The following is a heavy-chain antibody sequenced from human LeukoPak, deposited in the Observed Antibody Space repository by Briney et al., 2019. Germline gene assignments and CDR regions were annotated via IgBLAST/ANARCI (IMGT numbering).Heavy chain of an antibody. J-gene: IGHJ4*02. CDR1: GGSISSGSYY. V-gene: IGHV4-61*02. Sequence: SQTLSLTCTVSGGSISSGSYYWSWIRQPAGKGLEWIGRIYTSGSTNYNPSLRSRVTISVDTSKNQFSLKLSSVTAADTAVYYCARDLYYYDSSGYYGEDYFDYWGQGTLVTVSS. CDR3: ARDLYYYDSSGYYGEDYFDY. CDR2: IYTSGST. D-gene: IGHD3-22*01.